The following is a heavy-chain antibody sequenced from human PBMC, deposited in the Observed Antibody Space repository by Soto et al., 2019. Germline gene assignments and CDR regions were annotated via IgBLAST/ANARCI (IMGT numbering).Heavy chain of an antibody. CDR3: ARETALGAAAMDY. D-gene: IGHD6-13*01. CDR2: IYYSGST. CDR1: PGSVSSGSYY. J-gene: IGHJ4*02. V-gene: IGHV4-61*01. Sequence: TSETLSLTCTVSPGSVSSGSYYWSWIRQPPGKGLEWIGYIYYSGSTNYNPSLKSRVTISVDTSKNQFSLKLSSVTAADTPAYYWARETALGAAAMDYWSQGTLVTVSS.